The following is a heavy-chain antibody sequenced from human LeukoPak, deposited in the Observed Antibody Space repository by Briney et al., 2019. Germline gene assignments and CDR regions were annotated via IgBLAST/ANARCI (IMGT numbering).Heavy chain of an antibody. D-gene: IGHD6-13*01. Sequence: GGSLRLSCAASGFTFSSYWMSWVRQAPGKGLEWVANIKQDGSEKYYVDSVKGRFTISRDNAKNSLYLQMNSLRAEDTAVYYCARVRVEQQLDSYYFDYWGQGTLVTVSS. V-gene: IGHV3-7*01. CDR3: ARVRVEQQLDSYYFDY. J-gene: IGHJ4*02. CDR1: GFTFSSYW. CDR2: IKQDGSEK.